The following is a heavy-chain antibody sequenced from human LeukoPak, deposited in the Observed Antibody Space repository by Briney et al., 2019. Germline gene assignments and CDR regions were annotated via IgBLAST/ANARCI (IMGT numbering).Heavy chain of an antibody. CDR2: ISHDGSNK. D-gene: IGHD3-22*01. J-gene: IGHJ4*02. CDR1: GFTFSSYG. V-gene: IGHV3-30*18. CDR3: AKDRGWVVVAQYYFDY. Sequence: PGGSLRLSCAASGFTFSSYGMHWVRQAPGKGLEWVAVISHDGSNKYYADSVKGRFTISRDNSKNTLYLQMNSLRAEDTAVYYCAKDRGWVVVAQYYFDYWGQGTLVTVSS.